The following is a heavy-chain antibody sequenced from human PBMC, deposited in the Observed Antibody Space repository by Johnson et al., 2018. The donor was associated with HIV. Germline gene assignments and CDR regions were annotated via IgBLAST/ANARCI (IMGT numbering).Heavy chain of an antibody. J-gene: IGHJ3*02. V-gene: IGHV3-23*04. CDR3: TKNREPANYGSGSAFEI. CDR1: GFTFSSYA. D-gene: IGHD3-10*01. CDR2: ISGSGGST. Sequence: VQLVESGGGLVQPGGSLRLACAASGFTFSSYAMSWVRQAPGKGLEWVSAISGSGGSTYYADSVKGRFTISRDNSKNTLYLQMSSLTAEDTAVYYCTKNREPANYGSGSAFEIWGQGTMVTVSS.